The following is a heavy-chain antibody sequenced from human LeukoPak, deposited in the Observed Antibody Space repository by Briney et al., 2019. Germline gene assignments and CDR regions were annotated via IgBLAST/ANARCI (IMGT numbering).Heavy chain of an antibody. V-gene: IGHV3-30-3*01. CDR2: ISYDGSNK. CDR3: ARECGGDCYPAFDH. CDR1: GFTFSSYA. J-gene: IGHJ4*02. D-gene: IGHD2-21*02. Sequence: TGRSLRLSCAASGFTFSSYAMHWVRQAPGKGLEWVAVISYDGSNKYYADSVKGRFTISRDNSKNTLYLQMNSLRAEDTAVYYCARECGGDCYPAFDHWGQGTLVTVSS.